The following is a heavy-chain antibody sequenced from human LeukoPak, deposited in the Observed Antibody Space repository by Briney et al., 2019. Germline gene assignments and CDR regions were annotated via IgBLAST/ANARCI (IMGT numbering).Heavy chain of an antibody. CDR3: ARTSYGSGSYGFNWFDP. J-gene: IGHJ5*02. Sequence: ASLKVSCKACGCTFSSYAISWVRQAPGQGLEWMGGIIPIFGTANYAQKFQGRVTITADESTSTAYMELSSLRSEDTAVYYCARTSYGSGSYGFNWFDPWGQGTLVTVSS. V-gene: IGHV1-69*13. D-gene: IGHD3-10*01. CDR1: GCTFSSYA. CDR2: IIPIFGTA.